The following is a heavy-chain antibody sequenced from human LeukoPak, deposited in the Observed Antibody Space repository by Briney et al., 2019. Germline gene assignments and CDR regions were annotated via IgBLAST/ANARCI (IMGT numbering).Heavy chain of an antibody. D-gene: IGHD3-16*01. Sequence: SETLSLTCTVSGGSISSYYWSWIRQPPGKGLEWIGYIYYSGSTNYNPSLKSRVTISVDTSKNQFSLELSSVTAADTAVYYCARSTGEYMDVWGKGTTITVSS. J-gene: IGHJ6*03. CDR3: ARSTGEYMDV. CDR1: GGSISSYY. CDR2: IYYSGST. V-gene: IGHV4-59*01.